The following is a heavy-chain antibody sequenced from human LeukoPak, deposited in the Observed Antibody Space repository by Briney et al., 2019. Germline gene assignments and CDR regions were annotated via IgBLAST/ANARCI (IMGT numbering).Heavy chain of an antibody. D-gene: IGHD2-15*01. CDR1: GGSISSSSCY. V-gene: IGHV4-39*01. CDR3: ARKLGYCSGGSCYSVPLFDY. J-gene: IGHJ4*02. CDR2: IYYSGST. Sequence: PSETLSLTCTVSGGSISSSSCYWGWIRQPPGKGLEWIGSIYYSGSTYYNPYLKIRVTISVDTSKNQFSLKLSSVTAADTAVYYCARKLGYCSGGSCYSVPLFDYWGQGTLVTVSS.